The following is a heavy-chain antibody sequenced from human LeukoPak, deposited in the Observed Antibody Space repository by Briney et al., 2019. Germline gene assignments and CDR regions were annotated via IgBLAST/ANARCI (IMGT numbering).Heavy chain of an antibody. J-gene: IGHJ5*02. Sequence: GGSLRLSCAASGFTFSSYAMSWVRQAPGKGLEWVSAISGSGGSTYYGDSGKGRFTISRDNYKNTLYLQMNSLRAEDTAVYYCAKDRYSSSWYENWFDPWGQGTLVTVSS. CDR2: ISGSGGST. CDR3: AKDRYSSSWYENWFDP. CDR1: GFTFSSYA. D-gene: IGHD6-13*01. V-gene: IGHV3-23*01.